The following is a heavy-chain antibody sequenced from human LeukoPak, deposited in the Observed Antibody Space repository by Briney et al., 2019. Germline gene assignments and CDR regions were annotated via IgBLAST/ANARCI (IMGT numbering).Heavy chain of an antibody. J-gene: IGHJ4*02. Sequence: SETLSLTCAVHGGSFSDSYWNWIRQPPGKGLEWIGEVTHDGRINYNPSLRGRVTISVDTSMNQFSLRLTSVTAADTAVYYCASITVDTAMVYFDYWGQGTLVTVSS. CDR1: GGSFSDSY. CDR2: VTHDGRI. D-gene: IGHD5-18*01. CDR3: ASITVDTAMVYFDY. V-gene: IGHV4-34*01.